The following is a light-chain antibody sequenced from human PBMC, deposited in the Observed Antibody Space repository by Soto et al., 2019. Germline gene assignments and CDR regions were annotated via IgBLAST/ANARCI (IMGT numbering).Light chain of an antibody. V-gene: IGKV1-13*02. CDR2: DAS. CDR1: QGISSA. J-gene: IGKJ5*01. CDR3: QQFNSYPPIP. Sequence: AIQLTQSPSSLSASVGDRVTITCRASQGISSALAWYQQKPGKAPKLLIYDASSLESGVPSRFIGSGSGPDFTLTISSLQPEDFATYYCQQFNSYPPIPFGQGTRLEIK.